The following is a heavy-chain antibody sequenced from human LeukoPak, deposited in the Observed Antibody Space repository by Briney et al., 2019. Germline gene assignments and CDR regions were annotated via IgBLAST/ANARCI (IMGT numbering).Heavy chain of an antibody. CDR1: GFTFGDYA. CDR3: TRSLVVVAAYFDY. CDR2: IRGKAYGGTT. Sequence: GGSLRLSCTASGFTFGDYAMSWVRQAPGKGLEWVGFIRGKAYGGTTEYAASVKGRFTISRDDSKSIAYLQMNSLKTEDTAVYYCTRSLVVVAAYFDYWGQGTLVTVSS. V-gene: IGHV3-49*04. J-gene: IGHJ4*02. D-gene: IGHD2-15*01.